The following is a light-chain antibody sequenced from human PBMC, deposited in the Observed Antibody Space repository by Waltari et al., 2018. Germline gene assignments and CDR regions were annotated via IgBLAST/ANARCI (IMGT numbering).Light chain of an antibody. V-gene: IGKV1-39*01. CDR3: QQTYTSPRT. CDR2: AAS. Sequence: DIQMTQSASTLSASVGDRVTITCRASQTITKFLSWYQQKPGKAPKLLIYAASRLQSGVPSRFSGSGSGTDFALTISNLQPEDFATYFCQQTYTSPRTFGQGTKVEIK. J-gene: IGKJ1*01. CDR1: QTITKF.